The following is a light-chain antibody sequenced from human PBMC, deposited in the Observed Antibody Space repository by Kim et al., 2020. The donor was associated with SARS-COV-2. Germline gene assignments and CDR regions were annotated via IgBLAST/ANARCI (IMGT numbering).Light chain of an antibody. J-gene: IGLJ2*01. CDR1: KLGDKY. CDR2: QDS. Sequence: SVSPGQTASITCSGDKLGDKYACWYQQKPGQSPVLVIYQDSKRPSGIPERFSGSNSWNTATLTISGTQAMDEADYYCQAWDSSTARFGGGTQLTVL. V-gene: IGLV3-1*01. CDR3: QAWDSSTAR.